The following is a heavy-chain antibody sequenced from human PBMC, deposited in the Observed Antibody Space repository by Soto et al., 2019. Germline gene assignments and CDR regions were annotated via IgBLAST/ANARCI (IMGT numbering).Heavy chain of an antibody. V-gene: IGHV4-34*01. D-gene: IGHD3-16*02. J-gene: IGHJ4*02. CDR2: INHSGST. Sequence: QVQLQQWGAGLLKPSETLSLTCAVYGGSFSGYYWSWIRQPPGKGLEWIGEINHSGSTNYNPSLMSRVTISVDTSKNQFSLKLSSVTAADTAVYYCAREPYDYIWGSYRPYYFDYWGQGTLVTVSS. CDR3: AREPYDYIWGSYRPYYFDY. CDR1: GGSFSGYY.